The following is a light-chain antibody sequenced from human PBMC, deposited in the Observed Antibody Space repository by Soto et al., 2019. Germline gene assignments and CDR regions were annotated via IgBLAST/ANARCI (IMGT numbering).Light chain of an antibody. CDR2: VAS. CDR3: QQYNVGPLT. J-gene: IGKJ4*01. V-gene: IGKV3-15*01. Sequence: EIVMTQSPVTLSVSPGDRATLSCRASQSVNSNLAWYQHKPGQTPKLLIYVASTRATGIPARFSGSGSGTDFTLTINSLQSEDFAVYYCQQYNVGPLTFGGGTKVEFK. CDR1: QSVNSN.